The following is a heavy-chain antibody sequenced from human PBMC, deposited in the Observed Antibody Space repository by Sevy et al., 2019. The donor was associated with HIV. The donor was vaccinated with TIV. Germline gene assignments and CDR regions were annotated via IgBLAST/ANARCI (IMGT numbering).Heavy chain of an antibody. CDR3: ATELRFLEWLDAFDI. D-gene: IGHD3-3*01. J-gene: IGHJ3*02. CDR2: SSSSSSYI. CDR1: GFTFSSYS. V-gene: IGHV3-21*01. Sequence: GGSLRLSCAASGFTFSSYSMNWVRRAPGKGLEWVSCSSSSSSYIDYADSVKGRFTISRDNAKNSLYLQMNSLRAEDTAVYYCATELRFLEWLDAFDIWGQGTMVTVSS.